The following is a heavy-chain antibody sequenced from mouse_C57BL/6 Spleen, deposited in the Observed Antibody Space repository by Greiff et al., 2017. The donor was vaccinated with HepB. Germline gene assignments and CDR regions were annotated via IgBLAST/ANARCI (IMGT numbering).Heavy chain of an antibody. Sequence: QVQLQQPGAELVKPGASVKMSCKASGYTFTSYWITWVKQRPGQGLEWIGDIYPGSGSTNYNEKFKSKATLTVDTSSSTACMQLSSRTSEYSAVYYGARYYDGYYSYARDYWGQGTSVTVAS. J-gene: IGHJ4*01. V-gene: IGHV1-55*01. CDR1: GYTFTSYW. CDR3: ARYYDGYYSYARDY. CDR2: IYPGSGST. D-gene: IGHD2-3*01.